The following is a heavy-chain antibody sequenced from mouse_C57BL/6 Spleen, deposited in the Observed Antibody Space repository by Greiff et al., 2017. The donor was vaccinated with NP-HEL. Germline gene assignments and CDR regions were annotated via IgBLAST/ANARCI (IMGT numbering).Heavy chain of an antibody. CDR2: ISDGGSYT. V-gene: IGHV5-4*03. CDR1: GFTFSSYA. Sequence: DVKLVESGGGLVKPGGSLKLSCAASGFTFSSYAMSWVRQTPEKRLEWVATISDGGSYTYYPDNVKGRFTISRDNAKNNLYLQMSHLKSEDTAMYYCARRGDYGYLDYWGQGTTLTVSS. D-gene: IGHD1-1*02. CDR3: ARRGDYGYLDY. J-gene: IGHJ2*01.